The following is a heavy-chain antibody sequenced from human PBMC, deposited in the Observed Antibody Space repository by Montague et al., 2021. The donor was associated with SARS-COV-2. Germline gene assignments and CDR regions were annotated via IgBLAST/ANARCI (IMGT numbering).Heavy chain of an antibody. CDR1: GASISNGGYS. V-gene: IGHV4-30-2*01. D-gene: IGHD3-10*01. J-gene: IGHJ5*02. CDR2: IYQSGTT. Sequence: TLSLTCAVSGASISNGGYSWSWIRRPPGKGLEWIGYIYQSGTTRYNPSLKRRVTMSVDKSKNQFSLQLTSVIAADTAIYFCARSMIRGGVNWFDPWGQGTLVTVSS. CDR3: ARSMIRGGVNWFDP.